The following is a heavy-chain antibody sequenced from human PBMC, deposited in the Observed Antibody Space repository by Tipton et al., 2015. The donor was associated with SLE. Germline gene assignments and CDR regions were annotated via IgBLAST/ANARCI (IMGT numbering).Heavy chain of an antibody. J-gene: IGHJ6*02. Sequence: TLSLTCAVYGGSFSGYYWSWIRQPPGKGLEWIGEINHSGSTNYNPSLKSRVTISVDTSKNQFSLKLSSVTAADTAVYYCARTGSYDIWTRYYYGMDVWGQGTTVTVSS. CDR1: GGSFSGYY. V-gene: IGHV4-34*01. CDR2: INHSGST. CDR3: ARTGSYDIWTRYYYGMDV. D-gene: IGHD3-9*01.